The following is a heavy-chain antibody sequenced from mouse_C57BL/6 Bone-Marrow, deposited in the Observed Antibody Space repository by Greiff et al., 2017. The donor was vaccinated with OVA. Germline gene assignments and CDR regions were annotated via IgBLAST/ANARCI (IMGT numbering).Heavy chain of an antibody. CDR2: IDPENGDT. V-gene: IGHV14-4*01. J-gene: IGHJ4*01. CDR3: TKGGDYAMDD. CDR1: GFNIKDDY. Sequence: VQLQQSGAELVRPGASVKLSCTASGFNIKDDYMHWVKQRPEQGLEWIGWIDPENGDTEYASKFQGKATITADTSSNTAYLQLSSLTSEDTAVYYCTKGGDYAMDDWGQGTSVTVSS.